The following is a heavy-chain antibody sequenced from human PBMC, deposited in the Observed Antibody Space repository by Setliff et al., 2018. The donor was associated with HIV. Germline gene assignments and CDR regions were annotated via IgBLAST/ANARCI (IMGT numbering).Heavy chain of an antibody. CDR2: IYWTGKT. CDR3: AKISPRGYSDITTGRLADPFDV. CDR1: DSAMDSYY. Sequence: SETLSLTCTVSDSAMDSYYWSWVRQSPGRGLEYIGYIYWTGKTDYNPSLKSRVTISLDTSGNQFSLKLNSVTGADTAVYYCAKISPRGYSDITTGRLADPFDVWGPGTMVTVSS. D-gene: IGHD3-9*01. J-gene: IGHJ3*01. V-gene: IGHV4-59*12.